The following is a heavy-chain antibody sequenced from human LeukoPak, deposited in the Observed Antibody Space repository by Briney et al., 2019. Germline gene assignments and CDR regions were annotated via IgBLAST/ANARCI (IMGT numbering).Heavy chain of an antibody. CDR2: IYYSGST. D-gene: IGHD3-22*01. CDR1: GGSISSSSYY. CDR3: ARHGPPTEVTYYYDSSGYYAFDI. V-gene: IGHV4-39*01. J-gene: IGHJ3*02. Sequence: ASETLSLTCTVSGGSISSSSYYWGWIRQPPGKGLEWIGSIYYSGSTYYNPSLKSRVTISVDTSKNQFSLKLSSVTAADTAAYYCARHGPPTEVTYYYDSSGYYAFDIWGQGTMVTVSS.